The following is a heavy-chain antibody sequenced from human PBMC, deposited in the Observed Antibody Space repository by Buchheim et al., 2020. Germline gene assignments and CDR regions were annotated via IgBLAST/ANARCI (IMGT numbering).Heavy chain of an antibody. CDR2: ISGNSNYI. CDR3: ATDTSGHH. D-gene: IGHD6-19*01. CDR1: GLTFSHFT. V-gene: IGHV3-21*02. J-gene: IGHJ1*01. Sequence: EVQLMESGGGLVKPGESLTLSCAVSGLTFSHFTMNWVRQAPGKGLEWVSAISGNSNYIYYSDSVKGRFSISRDNAKNSLYLQMNSLRSEDSAVYFCATDTSGHHWGQGTL.